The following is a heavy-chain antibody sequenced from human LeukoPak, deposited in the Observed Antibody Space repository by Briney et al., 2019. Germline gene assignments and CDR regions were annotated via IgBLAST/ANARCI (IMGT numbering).Heavy chain of an antibody. J-gene: IGHJ4*02. CDR3: AKDRTPYYDILTGYAFDY. CDR2: IRYDGSNK. Sequence: GGSLRLSCAASGFTFSSYGMHWVRQAPGKGLEWVAFIRYDGSNKCYADSVKGRFTISRDNSKNTLYLQMNSLRAEDTAVYYCAKDRTPYYDILTGYAFDYWGQGTLVTVSS. CDR1: GFTFSSYG. V-gene: IGHV3-30*02. D-gene: IGHD3-9*01.